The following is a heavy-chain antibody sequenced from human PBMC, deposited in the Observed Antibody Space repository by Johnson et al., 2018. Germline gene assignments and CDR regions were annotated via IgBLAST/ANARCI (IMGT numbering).Heavy chain of an antibody. J-gene: IGHJ6*02. CDR3: TGSSLVPDYYDGMDV. CDR2: IRSKANRYAT. CDR1: GISFSGSA. V-gene: IGHV3-73*02. Sequence: EVQLVESGGGLVQPGGSLKLSCVASGISFSGSAMHWVRQASGKGLEWVGRIRSKANRYATGYAATVRGRFTIITEDTKNTVYLRMKNLKPDDTAMYYCTGSSLVPDYYDGMDVWGQGTTVIVSS. D-gene: IGHD3-16*01.